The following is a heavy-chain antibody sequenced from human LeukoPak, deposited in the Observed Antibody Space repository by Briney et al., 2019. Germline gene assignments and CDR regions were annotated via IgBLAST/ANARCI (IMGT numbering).Heavy chain of an antibody. CDR3: ARAESIVVVIDY. Sequence: KPSETLSLTCAVYGGSFSGYYWSWIRQPPGKGLEWIGEINHSGSTNYNPSLKSRVTISVDTSKNQFSLKLSSVTAADTAVYYCARAESIVVVIDYWGQGTLVTVSS. V-gene: IGHV4-34*01. CDR1: GGSFSGYY. D-gene: IGHD3-22*01. CDR2: INHSGST. J-gene: IGHJ4*02.